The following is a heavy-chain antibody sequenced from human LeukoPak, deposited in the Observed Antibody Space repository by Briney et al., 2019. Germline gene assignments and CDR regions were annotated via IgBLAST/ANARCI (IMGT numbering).Heavy chain of an antibody. J-gene: IGHJ5*02. D-gene: IGHD5-18*01. CDR2: ISYDGSNK. Sequence: GGSLRLSCAASGFTFSSYGMHWVRQAPGKGLEWVAVISYDGSNKYYADSVEGRFTISRDNSKNTLYLQMNSLRAEDTAVYYCAKGSGYSYGYPNWFDPWGQGTLVTVSS. CDR3: AKGSGYSYGYPNWFDP. V-gene: IGHV3-30*18. CDR1: GFTFSSYG.